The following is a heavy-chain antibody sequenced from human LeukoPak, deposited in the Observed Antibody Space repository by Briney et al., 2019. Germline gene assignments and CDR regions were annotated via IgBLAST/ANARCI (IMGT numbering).Heavy chain of an antibody. J-gene: IGHJ5*02. D-gene: IGHD2-2*01. V-gene: IGHV4-30-2*01. CDR3: ARGPDPFCSSFSCYGIDP. Sequence: SQTLSLTCAVSGASFSSGDYSWNWFRQPPGAGLEWIGYISHSGGTSYNPSLTSRVTISVDKSKNQFSLELTSVIAADTAVYYCARGPDPFCSSFSCYGIDPWGQGTLVPVSS. CDR1: GASFSSGDYS. CDR2: ISHSGGT.